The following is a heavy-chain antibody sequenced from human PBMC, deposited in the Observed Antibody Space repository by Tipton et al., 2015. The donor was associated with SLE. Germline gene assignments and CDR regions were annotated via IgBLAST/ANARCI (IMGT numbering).Heavy chain of an antibody. J-gene: IGHJ6*02. Sequence: GLVKPSETLSLTCNVSGGSMSNHYWSWIRQPPGKGLEWIWYIHYSGSTNYNPSLKSRVTISVYTSKDQFSLELSSLTAADTGVYYCARVPDYYPSFYYGMDVWGQGTTVTVSS. CDR2: IHYSGST. CDR1: GGSMSNHY. V-gene: IGHV4-59*11. CDR3: ARVPDYYPSFYYGMDV. D-gene: IGHD3-10*01.